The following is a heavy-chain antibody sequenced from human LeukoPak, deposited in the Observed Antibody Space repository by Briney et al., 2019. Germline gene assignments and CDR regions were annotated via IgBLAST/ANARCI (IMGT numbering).Heavy chain of an antibody. J-gene: IGHJ4*02. CDR3: ATLRALFDY. CDR1: GYTFTDYY. Sequence: ASVKVSFKASGYTFTDYYIHWVRQAPGQGLEWMGWINPNSGGTNYAQKFQGRVTMTRDTSISTAYMELSRLRSDDTAAYYCATLRALFDYWGQGTLVTVSS. CDR2: INPNSGGT. V-gene: IGHV1-2*02.